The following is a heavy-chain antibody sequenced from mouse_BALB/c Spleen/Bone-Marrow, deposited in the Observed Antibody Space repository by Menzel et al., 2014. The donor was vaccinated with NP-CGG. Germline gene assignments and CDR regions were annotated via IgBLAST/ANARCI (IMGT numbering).Heavy chain of an antibody. CDR1: GYSITSGYT. J-gene: IGHJ4*01. CDR3: AITTVVNAMDY. Sequence: EVKVVESGPDLVKPSQSLSLPCTVTGYSITSGYTWHWIRQFPGNTLEWMGYIHYSGTTNYNPSLKSRISITRDTSKNQFFLQLNSVTTEDTATYYCAITTVVNAMDYWGQGTSVTVSS. D-gene: IGHD1-1*01. V-gene: IGHV3-1*02. CDR2: IHYSGTT.